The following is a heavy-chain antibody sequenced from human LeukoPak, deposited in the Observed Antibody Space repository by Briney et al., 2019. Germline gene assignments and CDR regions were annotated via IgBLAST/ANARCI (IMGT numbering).Heavy chain of an antibody. CDR2: IIPILGIG. Sequence: GASVKVSCKASGGTFSSYAISWVRQAPGQGLEWVGRIIPILGIGNYAQKFQGRVTITADKSTSTAYMELSSLRSEDTAVYYCARELTLVEMATIDAFDIWGQGTMVTVSS. J-gene: IGHJ3*02. D-gene: IGHD5-12*01. V-gene: IGHV1-69*04. CDR1: GGTFSSYA. CDR3: ARELTLVEMATIDAFDI.